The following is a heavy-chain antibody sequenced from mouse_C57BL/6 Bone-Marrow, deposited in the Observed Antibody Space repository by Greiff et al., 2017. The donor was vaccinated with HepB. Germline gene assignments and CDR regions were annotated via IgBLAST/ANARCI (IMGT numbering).Heavy chain of an antibody. D-gene: IGHD2-4*01. J-gene: IGHJ4*01. CDR2: ISYDGSN. CDR1: VYSITSGYY. CDR3: AREGGNYDDYAMDY. V-gene: IGHV3-6*01. Sequence: EVQLKESGPGLVKPSQSLSLTCSVTVYSITSGYYWNWIRQFPGNKLEWMGYISYDGSNNYNPSLKNRISITRDTSKNQFFLKLNSVTTEDTATYYCAREGGNYDDYAMDYWGQGTSVTVSS.